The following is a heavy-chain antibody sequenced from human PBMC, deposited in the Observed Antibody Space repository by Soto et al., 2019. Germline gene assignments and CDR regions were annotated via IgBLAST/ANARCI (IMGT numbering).Heavy chain of an antibody. V-gene: IGHV3-23*01. CDR3: AKVATYYYDSSGYMFFDY. D-gene: IGHD3-22*01. CDR2: ISGSGGST. Sequence: GGSLRLSCAASGFTFSSYAMSWVRQAPGKGLEWVSAISGSGGSTYYADSVKGRFTISRDNSKNTLYLQMNSLRAEDTAVYYCAKVATYYYDSSGYMFFDYWGQGTLVTVSS. J-gene: IGHJ4*02. CDR1: GFTFSSYA.